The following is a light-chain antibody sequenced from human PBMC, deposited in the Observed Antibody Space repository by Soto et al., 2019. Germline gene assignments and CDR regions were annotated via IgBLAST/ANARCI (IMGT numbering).Light chain of an antibody. CDR1: QSVSSTF. Sequence: DIELTQSPGSLSLSPGERATLSCRASQSVSSTFFAWYQQRPGPAPRLLMYGASSRATGIPERFSGSGSGTDFTLTISRLEPEDFRVYYCQHYESSVTFGQGTKVEIK. V-gene: IGKV3-20*01. CDR3: QHYESSVT. J-gene: IGKJ1*01. CDR2: GAS.